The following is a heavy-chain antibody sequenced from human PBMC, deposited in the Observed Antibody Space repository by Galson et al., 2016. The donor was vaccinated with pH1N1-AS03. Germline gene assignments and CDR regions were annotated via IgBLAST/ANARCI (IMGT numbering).Heavy chain of an antibody. J-gene: IGHJ6*02. CDR1: ENSFARHW. V-gene: IGHV5-51*01. CDR3: AGNPHSSVWRYGMGV. Sequence: QSGAEVKKPGESLKISCKGSENSFARHWIAWVRQMPGKGLESMGIIYPTDSDTRYSPSFQGRVTISADKSTDTAYLQWTNLKASDTATYYWAGNPHSSVWRYGMGVWGQGTTVTVSS. D-gene: IGHD6-19*01. CDR2: IYPTDSDT.